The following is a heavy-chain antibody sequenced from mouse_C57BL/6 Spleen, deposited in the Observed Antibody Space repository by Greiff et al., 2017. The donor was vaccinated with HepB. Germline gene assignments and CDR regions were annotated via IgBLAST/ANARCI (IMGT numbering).Heavy chain of an antibody. CDR1: GFTFSDYG. CDR3: ATVCYYGSSYSY. Sequence: EVKLMESGGGLVKPGGSLKLSCAASGFTFSDYGMHWVRQAPEQGLEWVAYISIGSSTIYYADTVKGRFTISRDNAKNTLYLQMTSLRSEDTAMYYCATVCYYGSSYSYWGQGTTLTVSS. J-gene: IGHJ2*01. CDR2: ISIGSSTI. D-gene: IGHD1-1*01. V-gene: IGHV5-17*01.